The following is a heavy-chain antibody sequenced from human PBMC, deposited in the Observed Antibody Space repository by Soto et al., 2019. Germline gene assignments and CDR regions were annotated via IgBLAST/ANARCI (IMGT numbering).Heavy chain of an antibody. V-gene: IGHV3-23*01. Sequence: LRLSCAVSGFTFSNYAMSWVRQPPGKGLEWVSTISGSGIETYYADSVKGRFTISRDNSKHTLYLQVNSLKAEDTALYYCAKGNPDYGDFDYWGQGTLVTVSS. J-gene: IGHJ4*02. D-gene: IGHD3-16*01. CDR1: GFTFSNYA. CDR3: AKGNPDYGDFDY. CDR2: ISGSGIET.